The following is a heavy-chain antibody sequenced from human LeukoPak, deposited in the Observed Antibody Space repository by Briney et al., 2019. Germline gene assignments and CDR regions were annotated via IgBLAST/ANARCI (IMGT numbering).Heavy chain of an antibody. V-gene: IGHV3-74*01. CDR3: ARDPSWIRGLMDY. CDR2: INSDGSGT. D-gene: IGHD5-18*01. Sequence: GGSLRLSCAASGFTFSSYWMHWVRQAPGKGLVWVSRINSDGSGTSYADSVKGRFTISRDNAKNTLYLQMNSLRAEDTAVYYCARDPSWIRGLMDYWGQGTLVTVSS. CDR1: GFTFSSYW. J-gene: IGHJ4*02.